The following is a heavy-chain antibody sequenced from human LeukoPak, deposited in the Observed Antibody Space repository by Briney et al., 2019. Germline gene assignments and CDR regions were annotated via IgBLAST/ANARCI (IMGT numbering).Heavy chain of an antibody. Sequence: SETLSLTCTVSGGSISGYYWNWVRQPPGKGLEWIGYIYYSGSTNYNPSLKSRVTMSVSTSKNQFSLNLRSVTAADTAVYYCARATDCSGGSCLAALLPWGQGTLVTVSS. CDR1: GGSISGYY. V-gene: IGHV4-59*01. CDR3: ARATDCSGGSCLAALLP. CDR2: IYYSGST. D-gene: IGHD2-15*01. J-gene: IGHJ5*02.